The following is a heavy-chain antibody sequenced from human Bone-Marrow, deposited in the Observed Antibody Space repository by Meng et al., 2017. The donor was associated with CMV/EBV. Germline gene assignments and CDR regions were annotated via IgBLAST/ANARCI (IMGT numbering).Heavy chain of an antibody. J-gene: IGHJ4*02. V-gene: IGHV4-34*01. D-gene: IGHD6-19*01. CDR2: INHSGRT. CDR1: GGSFSGYY. CDR3: ARVRFEAVAGTG. Sequence: TCAVYGGSFSGYYWSWIRQPPGKGLEWIGKINHSGRTNYNPSLKSRVTISVDTSKNQFSLKLSSVTAADTAVYYCARVRFEAVAGTGWGQGTLVTVSS.